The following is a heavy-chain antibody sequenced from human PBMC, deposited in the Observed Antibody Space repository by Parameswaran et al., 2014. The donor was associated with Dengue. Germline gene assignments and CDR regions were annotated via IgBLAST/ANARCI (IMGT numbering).Heavy chain of an antibody. D-gene: IGHD6-19*01. V-gene: IGHV4-61*02. CDR3: ARAGGSGWHGLNWFDP. J-gene: IGHJ5*02. CDR1: GGSISSGSYY. CDR2: IYTSGST. Sequence: SETLSLTCTVSGGSISSGSYYWSWIRQPAGKGLEWIGRIYTSGSTNYNPSLKSRVTISVDTSKNQFSLKLSSVTAADTAVYYCARAGGSGWHGLNWFDPWGQGTLVTVSS.